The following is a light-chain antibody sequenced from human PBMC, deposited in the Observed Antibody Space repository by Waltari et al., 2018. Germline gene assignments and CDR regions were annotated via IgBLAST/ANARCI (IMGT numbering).Light chain of an antibody. CDR3: CSLTNKSPFVL. J-gene: IGLJ2*01. CDR1: VGSYNS. Sequence: QSVLTQPRPMSGSPGQSVTISSTVVGSYNSIFCYQHLPGEAPKVIIYDVFKRPSGVPDRFSGSKSGNTASLIVSGLQADDEAVYYCCSLTNKSPFVLFGGGTNLTVL. V-gene: IGLV2-11*01. CDR2: DVF.